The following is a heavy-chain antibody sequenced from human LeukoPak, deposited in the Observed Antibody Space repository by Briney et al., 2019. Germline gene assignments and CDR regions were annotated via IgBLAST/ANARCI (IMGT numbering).Heavy chain of an antibody. CDR2: ISSTSSFI. CDR3: ARCSGWYRSSYYYYMDV. Sequence: GGSLRLSCAASGFTFSSYSMNWVREVPGKGLEWVSSISSTSSFIYYADSLKGRFTISRDNAKNSLYLQMNSLRAEDTAVDYCARCSGWYRSSYYYYMDVWGKGTTVTVSS. CDR1: GFTFSSYS. V-gene: IGHV3-21*01. J-gene: IGHJ6*03. D-gene: IGHD6-19*01.